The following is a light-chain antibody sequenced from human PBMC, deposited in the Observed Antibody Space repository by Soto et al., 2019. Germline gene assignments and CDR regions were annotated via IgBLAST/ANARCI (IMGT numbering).Light chain of an antibody. CDR3: TSYVGNDIWV. CDR2: EVT. J-gene: IGLJ3*02. CDR1: SSDVGAYNY. V-gene: IGLV2-8*01. Sequence: QSALTQPPSASGSPGQSVTISCTGTSSDVGAYNYVSWYQQYPGKAPKLMIYEVTKRPSGVPDRFSGYESGNAASLTVSGRQSEGGADYYCTSYVGNDIWVFGGGTKVTVL.